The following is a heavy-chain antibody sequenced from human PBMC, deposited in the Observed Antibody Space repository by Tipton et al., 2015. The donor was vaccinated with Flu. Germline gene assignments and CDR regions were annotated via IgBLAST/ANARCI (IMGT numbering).Heavy chain of an antibody. D-gene: IGHD3-22*01. CDR3: AKDPLYHYYDSSGYYYVY. V-gene: IGHV3-23*01. CDR2: ISGSGGST. J-gene: IGHJ4*02. Sequence: SLRLSCAASGFTFSSYAMSWVRQAPGKGLEWVSAISGSGGSTYYADSVKGRFTISRDNSKNTLYLQMNSLRAEDTAVYYCAKDPLYHYYDSSGYYYVYWGQGTLVTVSS. CDR1: GFTFSSYA.